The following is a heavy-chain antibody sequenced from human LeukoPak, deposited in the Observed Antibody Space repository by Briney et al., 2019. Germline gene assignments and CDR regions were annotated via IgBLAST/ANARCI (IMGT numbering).Heavy chain of an antibody. J-gene: IGHJ6*03. Sequence: PGGSLRLSCAASGFTFSSYWMSWVRQAPGKGLEWLANIKQDGSEKYYVDSVKGRFTISRDNAKNSLYLQMNSLRAEDTAVYYCAREAIYYCYYYMDVWGKGTTVTVSS. CDR1: GFTFSSYW. V-gene: IGHV3-7*01. CDR3: AREAIYYCYYYMDV. CDR2: IKQDGSEK.